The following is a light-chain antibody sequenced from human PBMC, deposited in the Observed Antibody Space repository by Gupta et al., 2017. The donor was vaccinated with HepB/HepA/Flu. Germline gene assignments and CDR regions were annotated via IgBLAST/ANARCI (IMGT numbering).Light chain of an antibody. CDR2: GTS. V-gene: IGKV3-20*01. CDR3: QQCETSPLT. J-gene: IGKJ4*01. CDR1: QNVSTDY. Sequence: EIVVTQSPVTLSLSPGERATLSCRTSQNVSTDYLAWYQQRRGQPPRLLIYGTSTRASGIPDKFRGNGSATNFTLTITRLEPEDVAVYICQQCETSPLTFGGGTKVEIK.